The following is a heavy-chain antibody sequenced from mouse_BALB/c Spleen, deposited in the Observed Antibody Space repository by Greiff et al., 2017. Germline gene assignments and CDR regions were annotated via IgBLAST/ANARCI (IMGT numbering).Heavy chain of an antibody. CDR3: ARLSGYYGNGFAY. CDR2: INPYNDGT. J-gene: IGHJ3*01. Sequence: VQLKESGPELVKPGASVKMSCKASGYTFTSYVMHWVKQKPGQGLEWIGYINPYNDGTKYNEKFKGKATLTSDKSSSTAYMELSSLTSEDSAVYYCARLSGYYGNGFAYWGQGTLVTVSA. V-gene: IGHV1-14*01. CDR1: GYTFTSYV. D-gene: IGHD2-1*01.